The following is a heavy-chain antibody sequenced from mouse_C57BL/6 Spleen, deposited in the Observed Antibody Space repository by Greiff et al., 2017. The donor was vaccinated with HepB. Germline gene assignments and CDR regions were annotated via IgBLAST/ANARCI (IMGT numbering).Heavy chain of an antibody. CDR1: GYTFTSYW. CDR3: ARGDRLRGVLTYYAMDY. V-gene: IGHV1-53*01. CDR2: INPSNGGT. Sequence: QVQLQQPGTELVKPGASVKLSCKASGYTFTSYWMHWVKQRPGQGLEWIGNINPSNGGTNYNEKFKSKATLTVDKSSSTAYMQLSSLTSEDSAVYYCARGDRLRGVLTYYAMDYWGQGTSVTVSS. J-gene: IGHJ4*01. D-gene: IGHD3-2*02.